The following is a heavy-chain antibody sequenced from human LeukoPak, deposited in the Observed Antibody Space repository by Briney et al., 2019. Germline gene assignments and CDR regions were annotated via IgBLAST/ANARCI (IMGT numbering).Heavy chain of an antibody. Sequence: LETLSLTCSVSGGSIISYHWSWIRQPAGKGLEWIGRIYPGGATNYNPSLNGRVTISVDKSKSQFSLKLSSVTAADTAIYYCAREDSAVYCTSTNCYGFDYWGQGILVTVSS. CDR3: AREDSAVYCTSTNCYGFDY. CDR1: GGSIISYH. V-gene: IGHV4-4*07. D-gene: IGHD2-2*01. J-gene: IGHJ4*02. CDR2: IYPGGAT.